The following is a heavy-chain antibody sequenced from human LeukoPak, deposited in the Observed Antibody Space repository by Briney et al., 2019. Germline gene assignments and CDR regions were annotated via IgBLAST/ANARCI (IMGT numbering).Heavy chain of an antibody. J-gene: IGHJ5*02. V-gene: IGHV3-53*01. CDR3: AGIAAAGTHYWFDP. Sequence: PGGSLRLSCAASGFSFSHYNMNWVRQAPGKGLEWVSVIYSGGSTYYADSVKGRFTISRDNSKNTLYLQMNSLRAEDTAVYYCAGIAAAGTHYWFDPWGQGTLVTVSS. D-gene: IGHD6-13*01. CDR1: GFSFSHYN. CDR2: IYSGGST.